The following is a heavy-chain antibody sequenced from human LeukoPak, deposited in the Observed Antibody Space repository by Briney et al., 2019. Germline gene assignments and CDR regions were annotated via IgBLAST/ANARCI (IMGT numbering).Heavy chain of an antibody. D-gene: IGHD1-26*01. CDR2: IIPIFGTA. V-gene: IGHV1-69*13. CDR1: GGTFSSYG. J-gene: IGHJ4*02. Sequence: SVKVSCKASGGTFSSYGISWVRQAPGQGLEWMGGIIPIFGTANYAQKFQGRVTITADESTSTAYMELSSLRSEDTAVYYCARSPGGGSYHSNWGQGTLVTVSS. CDR3: ARSPGGGSYHSN.